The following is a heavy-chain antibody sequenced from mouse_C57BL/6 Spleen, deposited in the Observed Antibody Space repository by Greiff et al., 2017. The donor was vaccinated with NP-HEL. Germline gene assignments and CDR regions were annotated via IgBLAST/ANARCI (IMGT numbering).Heavy chain of an antibody. D-gene: IGHD3-2*02. J-gene: IGHJ1*03. V-gene: IGHV1-53*01. CDR2: INPSNGGT. Sequence: QVQLQQSGTELVKPGASVKLSCKASGYTFTSYWMHWVKQRPGQGLEWIGNINPSNGGTNYNEKFKSKATLTVDKSSSTAYMQLSSLTSEDSAVYYCAREATRYWYFDVWGTGTTVTVSS. CDR3: AREATRYWYFDV. CDR1: GYTFTSYW.